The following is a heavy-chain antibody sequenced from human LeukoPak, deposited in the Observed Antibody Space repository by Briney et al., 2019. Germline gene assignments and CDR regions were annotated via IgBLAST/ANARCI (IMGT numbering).Heavy chain of an antibody. J-gene: IGHJ4*02. D-gene: IGHD1-7*01. V-gene: IGHV3-48*04. Sequence: GGSLRLSCAASGFNFRTYSMKWIRQAPGKGLEWISYISGSSSTLYYADSVKGRFTISRDNANNSLFLQMNGLRAEDSAIYYCARGELIGTVFDFWDQGALVTVSS. CDR3: ARGELIGTVFDF. CDR2: ISGSSSTL. CDR1: GFNFRTYS.